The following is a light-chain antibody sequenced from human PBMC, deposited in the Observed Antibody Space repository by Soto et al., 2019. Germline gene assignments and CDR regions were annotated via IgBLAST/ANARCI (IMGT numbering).Light chain of an antibody. CDR1: QSVSSSY. Sequence: EIVLTQSPGTLSLSPGERATRSCRASQSVSSSYLAWYQQKPGQAPRLLIYGAAARATGIPDRFSGSGSGTDFTLTISRLEPEDFAVYYCQQYDNSPLYTFGQGTKLEI. CDR2: GAA. CDR3: QQYDNSPLYT. V-gene: IGKV3-20*01. J-gene: IGKJ2*01.